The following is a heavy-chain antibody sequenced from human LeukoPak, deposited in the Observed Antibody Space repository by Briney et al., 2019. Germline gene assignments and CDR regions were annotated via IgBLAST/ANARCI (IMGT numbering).Heavy chain of an antibody. CDR2: INAGNGNT. Sequence: ASVKVSCKASGYTFTSYAMHWVRQAPGQRLEWMGWINAGNGNTKYSQKFQGRVTITRDTSASTAYMELSSLRAEDTAVYYCARGNTAMVSIDYWGQGTLVTVSS. D-gene: IGHD5-18*01. V-gene: IGHV1-3*01. CDR1: GYTFTSYA. J-gene: IGHJ4*02. CDR3: ARGNTAMVSIDY.